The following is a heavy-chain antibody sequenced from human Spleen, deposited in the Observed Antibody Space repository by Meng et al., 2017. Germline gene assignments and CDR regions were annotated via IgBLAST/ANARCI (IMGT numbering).Heavy chain of an antibody. Sequence: GESLKISCAASGFTFSSFGFYWVRQAPGKGLEWVSFISYDGSNKYYADSVKGRFTISRDNSKSTLYLQMNSLRGEDTAVYYCAKGGALWSFDYWGLGTLVTVSS. D-gene: IGHD1-1*01. CDR3: AKGGALWSFDY. CDR2: ISYDGSNK. V-gene: IGHV3-30*04. CDR1: GFTFSSFG. J-gene: IGHJ4*02.